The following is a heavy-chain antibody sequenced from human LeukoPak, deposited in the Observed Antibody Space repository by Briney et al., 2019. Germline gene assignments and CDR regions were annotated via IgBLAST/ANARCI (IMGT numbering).Heavy chain of an antibody. CDR2: INHSGST. CDR3: ARGQWELLYAEYFQH. D-gene: IGHD1-26*01. CDR1: GGSFSGYY. V-gene: IGHV4-34*01. Sequence: SETLSLTCAVYGGSFSGYYWSWIRQPPGKGLEWIGEINHSGSTNYNPSLKSRVTISVDTSKNQFSLKLSSVTAADTAVYYCARGQWELLYAEYFQHWGQGTLVTVSS. J-gene: IGHJ1*01.